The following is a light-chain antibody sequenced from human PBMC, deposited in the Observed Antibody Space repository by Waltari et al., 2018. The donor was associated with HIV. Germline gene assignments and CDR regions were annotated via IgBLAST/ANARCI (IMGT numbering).Light chain of an antibody. V-gene: IGKV2-28*01. CDR2: LGS. CDR1: QSLLHSNGYNY. CDR3: MQTVQAPLT. J-gene: IGKJ4*01. Sequence: DIVMTQSPLSLPVTPGEPAFISCRSRQSLLHSNGYNYLEWYLQTPGQSPQLLIYLGSNRASGVPDRFSGTGSGTDFTLTSSRVEAEDVGVYYCMQTVQAPLTFGGGTKVEI.